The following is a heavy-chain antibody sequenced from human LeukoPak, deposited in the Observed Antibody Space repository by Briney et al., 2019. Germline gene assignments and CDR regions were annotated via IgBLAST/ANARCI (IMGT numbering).Heavy chain of an antibody. V-gene: IGHV1-69*13. D-gene: IGHD3-3*01. J-gene: IGHJ6*02. CDR2: IIPIFGTA. Sequence: EASVKVSCKASGGTFSSYAISWARQAPGQGLEWMGGIIPIFGTANYAQKFQGRVTITADESTSTAYMELSSLRSEDTAVYYCASPPNYDFWSGGYYYYGMDVWGQGTTVTVSS. CDR3: ASPPNYDFWSGGYYYYGMDV. CDR1: GGTFSSYA.